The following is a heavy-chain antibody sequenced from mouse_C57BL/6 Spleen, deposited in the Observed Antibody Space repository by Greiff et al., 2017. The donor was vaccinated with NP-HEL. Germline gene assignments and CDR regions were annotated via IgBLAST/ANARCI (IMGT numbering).Heavy chain of an antibody. D-gene: IGHD4-1*01. CDR1: GYTFTDYY. V-gene: IGHV1-26*01. CDR2: INPNNGGT. CDR3: ARLLGGDY. J-gene: IGHJ2*01. Sequence: EVQLQQSGPELVKPGASVKISCKASGYTFTDYYMNWVKQSHGKSLEWIGDINPNNGGTSYNQKFKGKATLTVDKSSSTAYMELRSLTSEDSAVYYCARLLGGDYWGQGTTLTVSS.